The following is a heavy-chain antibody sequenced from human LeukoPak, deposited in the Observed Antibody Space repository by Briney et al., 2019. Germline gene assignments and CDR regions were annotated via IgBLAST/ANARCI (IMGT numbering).Heavy chain of an antibody. J-gene: IGHJ5*01. Sequence: GGSLRLSCSASGFTFSTYNMNWVRQAPGKGLDWVSFIGTSSGAIYYADSVKGRFTISRDNAKKSLFLQMNSLRDEDSAVYYCARNLDSWGQGAPVTVSS. CDR1: GFTFSTYN. V-gene: IGHV3-48*02. CDR3: ARNLDS. CDR2: IGTSSGAI.